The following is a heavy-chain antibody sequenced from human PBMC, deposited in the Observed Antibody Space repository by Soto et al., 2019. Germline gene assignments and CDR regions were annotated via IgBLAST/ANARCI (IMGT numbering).Heavy chain of an antibody. D-gene: IGHD6-19*01. Sequence: QVQLVQSGAEVKNPGPSVKVSCKASGGTFSSYAISWVRQAPGQGLEWMGGIIPIFGTANYAQKFQGRVTITADESTSTAYMELSSLRAEGTAVYYCARERLGLAGTFDHWGQGTLVTVSS. V-gene: IGHV1-69*12. CDR2: IIPIFGTA. CDR1: GGTFSSYA. CDR3: ARERLGLAGTFDH. J-gene: IGHJ4*02.